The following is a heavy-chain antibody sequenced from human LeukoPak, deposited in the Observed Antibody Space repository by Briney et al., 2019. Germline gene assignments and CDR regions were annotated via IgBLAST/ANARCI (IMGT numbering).Heavy chain of an antibody. CDR1: EYTFTNYW. CDR2: IYPGDSGS. CDR3: ARHNYYDSSGYGDAFDI. V-gene: IGHV5-51*01. D-gene: IGHD3-22*01. Sequence: GESLKISCNGSEYTFTNYWIGWVRQMPGKGLEWMGIIYPGDSGSTYRPSFQGQVTISADKSISTAYLQWSSLKASDTAMYYCARHNYYDSSGYGDAFDIWGQGTMVTVSS. J-gene: IGHJ3*02.